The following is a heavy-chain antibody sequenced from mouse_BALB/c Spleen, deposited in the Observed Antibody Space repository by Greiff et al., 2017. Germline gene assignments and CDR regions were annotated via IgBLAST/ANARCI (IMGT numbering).Heavy chain of an antibody. CDR2: ISSGGST. CDR1: GFTFSSYA. V-gene: IGHV5-6-5*01. D-gene: IGHD2-4*01. J-gene: IGHJ4*01. Sequence: EVKLMESGGGLVKPGGSLKLSCAASGFTFSSYAMSWVRQTPEKRLEWVASISSGGSTYYPDSVKGRFTISRDNARNILYLQMSSLRSEDTAMYYCARYMITPGYYAMDYWGQGTSVTVSS. CDR3: ARYMITPGYYAMDY.